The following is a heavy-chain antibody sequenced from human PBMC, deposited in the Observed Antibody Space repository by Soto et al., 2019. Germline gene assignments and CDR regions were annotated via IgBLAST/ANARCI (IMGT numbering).Heavy chain of an antibody. CDR2: IIPIFGTA. D-gene: IGHD2-2*01. J-gene: IGHJ5*02. CDR3: ARDHVVPAAAMIYVSHNWFDP. V-gene: IGHV1-69*01. Sequence: QVQLVQSGVEVKKPGSSVKVSCKASGGTFSSYAISWVRQAPGQGLEWMGGIIPIFGTANYAQKFQGRVTITADESTSTAYMELSSLRSEDTAVYYCARDHVVPAAAMIYVSHNWFDPWGQGTLVTVSS. CDR1: GGTFSSYA.